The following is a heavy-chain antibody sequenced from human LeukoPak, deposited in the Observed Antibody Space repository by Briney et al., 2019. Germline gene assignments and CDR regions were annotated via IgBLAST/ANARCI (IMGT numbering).Heavy chain of an antibody. CDR3: ATDEDWNYARKDV. Sequence: GGSLRLSCAASGFTFNYAWMSWVRQVPGKGLEWVGQTVSEIDGGTTDYAAPVKGRFTISRDDSKSTLYLQMNSLKIEDTAVYYCATDEDWNYARKDVWGQGATVIVSS. V-gene: IGHV3-15*04. CDR2: TVSEIDGGTT. D-gene: IGHD1-7*01. CDR1: GFTFNYAW. J-gene: IGHJ6*02.